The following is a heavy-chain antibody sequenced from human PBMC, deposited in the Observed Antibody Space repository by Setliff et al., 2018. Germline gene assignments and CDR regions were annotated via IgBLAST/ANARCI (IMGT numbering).Heavy chain of an antibody. Sequence: LVNPTQTLTLTCTFSGFSLSTSGMCVSWIRQPPGKALEWLARIDWDDDKYYSTSLKTRLTISKDTSKNQVVLTMTNMDPVDTATYYCARGTYGSGSYYAFDIWGQGTMVTVSS. CDR1: GFSLSTSGMC. V-gene: IGHV2-70*11. D-gene: IGHD3-10*01. J-gene: IGHJ3*02. CDR3: ARGTYGSGSYYAFDI. CDR2: IDWDDDK.